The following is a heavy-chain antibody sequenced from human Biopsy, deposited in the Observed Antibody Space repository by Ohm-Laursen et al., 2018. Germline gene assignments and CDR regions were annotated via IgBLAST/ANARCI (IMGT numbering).Heavy chain of an antibody. CDR1: GDSISSYY. D-gene: IGHD3-22*01. CDR3: ARDRGYYSDRTVPGYFDL. Sequence: TLSLTCTVSGDSISSYYWRWIRQPPGKGLEWIGYVYYTGSTDYNLSLQSRVTISVDTSKNHFSLRLRSVTPADTAIYYCARDRGYYSDRTVPGYFDLWGRGTLVTVSS. V-gene: IGHV4-59*01. CDR2: VYYTGST. J-gene: IGHJ2*01.